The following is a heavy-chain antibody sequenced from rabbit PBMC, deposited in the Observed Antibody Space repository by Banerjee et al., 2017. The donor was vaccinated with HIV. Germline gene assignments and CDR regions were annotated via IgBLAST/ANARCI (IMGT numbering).Heavy chain of an antibody. V-gene: IGHV1S45*01. CDR3: ARDHVGPAGSGYVTEFSL. D-gene: IGHD8-1*01. CDR1: GFSFNSSYW. Sequence: EESGGDLVQPEGFLTLTCTASGFSFNSSYWICWVRQAPGKGLEWIGCIDTGGGSTYYANWAKGRFTISKTSSTTVTLQMTSLTAADTATYFCARDHVGPAGSGYVTEFSLWGPGTLVTVS. CDR2: IDTGGGST. J-gene: IGHJ4*01.